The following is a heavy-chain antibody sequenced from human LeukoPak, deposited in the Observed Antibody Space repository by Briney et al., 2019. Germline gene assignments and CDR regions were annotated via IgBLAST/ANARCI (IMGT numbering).Heavy chain of an antibody. V-gene: IGHV1-2*02. CDR1: GYTFTGYY. J-gene: IGHJ6*03. D-gene: IGHD2-15*01. Sequence: GASVKVSCKASGYTFTGYYMHWVRQAPGQGLEWMGWINPNSGGTNYAQKFQGRVTMTRDMSISTAYMELSRLRSDDTAVYYCARVRCSGGSCPYYYYYYYMDVWGKGTTVTVSS. CDR3: ARVRCSGGSCPYYYYYYYMDV. CDR2: INPNSGGT.